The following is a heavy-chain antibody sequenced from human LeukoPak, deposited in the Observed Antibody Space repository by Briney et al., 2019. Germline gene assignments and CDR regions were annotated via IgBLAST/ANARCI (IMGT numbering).Heavy chain of an antibody. CDR2: IYHSGST. CDR1: GGPISSSNW. V-gene: IGHV4-4*02. D-gene: IGHD2-2*01. Sequence: SGTLSLTCAVSGGPISSSNWWSWVRQPPGKGLEWIGEIYHSGSTNYNPSLKSRVTISVDKSKNQFSLKLSSVTAADTAVYYCARGGYCSSTSCWNWFDPWGQGTLVTVSS. J-gene: IGHJ5*02. CDR3: ARGGYCSSTSCWNWFDP.